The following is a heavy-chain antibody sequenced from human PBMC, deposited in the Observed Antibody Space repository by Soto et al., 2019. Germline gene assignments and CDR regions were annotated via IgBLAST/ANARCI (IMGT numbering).Heavy chain of an antibody. CDR1: GFTFSSYA. CDR2: ISYDGSNK. Sequence: QVQLVESGGGVVQPGRSLRLSCAASGFTFSSYAMHWVRQAPGKGLEWVAVISYDGSNKYYADSVKGRFTISRDNSKNTLYLQMNSLRAEETAVYYWARGKAGSGWYGWFDPWGQGTLVTVSS. CDR3: ARGKAGSGWYGWFDP. J-gene: IGHJ5*02. D-gene: IGHD6-19*01. V-gene: IGHV3-30-3*01.